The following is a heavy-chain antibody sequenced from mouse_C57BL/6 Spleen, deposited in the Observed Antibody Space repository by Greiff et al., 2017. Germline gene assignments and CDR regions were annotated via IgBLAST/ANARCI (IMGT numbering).Heavy chain of an antibody. V-gene: IGHV5-6*01. J-gene: IGHJ2*01. CDR2: ISSGGSYT. CDR3: RRLGGYFDY. CDR1: GFTFSSYG. D-gene: IGHD4-1*01. Sequence: VQLKESGGDLVKPGGSLKLSCAASGFTFSSYGMSWVRQTPDKRLAWVATISSGGSYTYYPDSVKGRFTISRDNAKNTLYLQMSSLKSEDTAMYYCRRLGGYFDYWGQGTTLTVSS.